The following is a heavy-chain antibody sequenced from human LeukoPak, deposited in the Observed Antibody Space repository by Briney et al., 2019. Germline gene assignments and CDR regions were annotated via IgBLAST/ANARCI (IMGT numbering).Heavy chain of an antibody. CDR3: ARVPATVKADF. V-gene: IGHV3-66*01. J-gene: IGHJ4*02. CDR1: GLTVSSNY. D-gene: IGHD4-17*01. CDR2: IYSGGST. Sequence: GGSLRLSCAASGLTVSSNYMTWVRQAPGKGLDWVSVIYSGGSTYYADSVKGRFTISRDNSKNTLYLQMNSLRAEDTAVYYCARVPATVKADFWGQGTLVTVSS.